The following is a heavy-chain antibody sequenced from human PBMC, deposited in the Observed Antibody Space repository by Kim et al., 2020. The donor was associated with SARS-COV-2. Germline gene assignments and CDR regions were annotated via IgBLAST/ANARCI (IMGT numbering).Heavy chain of an antibody. CDR3: AIEGVHSSSSGALDY. V-gene: IGHV3-30*04. CDR2: ISYDGSNK. CDR1: GFTFSSYA. J-gene: IGHJ4*01. Sequence: GGSLRLSCAASGFTFSSYAMHWVRQAPGKGLEWVAVISYDGSNKYYANSVKGRFTISRDNSKNTLYLQMNSLRAEDTAVYYCAIEGVHSSSSGALDYWC. D-gene: IGHD6-6*01.